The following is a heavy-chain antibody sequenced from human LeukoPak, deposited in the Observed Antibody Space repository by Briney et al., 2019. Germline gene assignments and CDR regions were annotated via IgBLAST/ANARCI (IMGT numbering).Heavy chain of an antibody. CDR3: AKCVDYGGIDAFDI. J-gene: IGHJ3*02. Sequence: PGRSLRLSCAASGFTFDDYAMHWVRQAPGKGLEWVSGISWNSGSIGYADSVKGRFTISRDNAKNSLYLQMNSLRAEDTALYYCAKCVDYGGIDAFDIWGQGTMVTVSS. CDR2: ISWNSGSI. CDR1: GFTFDDYA. D-gene: IGHD4-23*01. V-gene: IGHV3-9*01.